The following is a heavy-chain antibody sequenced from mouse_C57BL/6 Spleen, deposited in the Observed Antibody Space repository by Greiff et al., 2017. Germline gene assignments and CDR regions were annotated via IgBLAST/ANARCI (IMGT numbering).Heavy chain of an antibody. Sequence: QVQLKESGPELVKPGASVKISCKASGYAFSSSWMNWVKQRPGKGLEWIGRIYPGDGDTTYNGKFKGKATLTADKSSSTAYMQLSSLTSEDSAVYFCARTAQATAMDYWGQGTSVTVSS. J-gene: IGHJ4*01. V-gene: IGHV1-82*01. CDR2: IYPGDGDT. CDR3: ARTAQATAMDY. D-gene: IGHD3-2*02. CDR1: GYAFSSSW.